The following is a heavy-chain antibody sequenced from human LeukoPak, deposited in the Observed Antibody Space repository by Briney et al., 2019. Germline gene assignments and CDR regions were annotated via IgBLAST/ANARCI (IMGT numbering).Heavy chain of an antibody. CDR3: ARRPPYDISGYLDY. CDR2: VYYSGST. V-gene: IGHV4-59*08. D-gene: IGHD3-22*01. J-gene: IGHJ4*02. CDR1: GDSISNYY. Sequence: SEALSLTCTVSGDSISNYYWSWMRQPPGKGLEWIGYVYYSGSTNYNPSLKSRVTISIDTSKSQFSLKLSSVTAADTAVYYCARRPPYDISGYLDYWGQGTLVTVSS.